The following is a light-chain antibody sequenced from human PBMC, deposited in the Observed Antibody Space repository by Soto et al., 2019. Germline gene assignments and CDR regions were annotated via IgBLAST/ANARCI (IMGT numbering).Light chain of an antibody. CDR1: STDVGAFNY. V-gene: IGLV2-14*01. Sequence: QSALTQPASVSGSPGQSITISCTGTSTDVGAFNYISWYQQNPGKAPKLIIYDVSNRPSGLSSRFSGSKSGNTASLTSSGLQAEDQADYYVSSYTRSTTRIFGAGPKLAFL. CDR2: DVS. J-gene: IGLJ2*01. CDR3: SSYTRSTTRI.